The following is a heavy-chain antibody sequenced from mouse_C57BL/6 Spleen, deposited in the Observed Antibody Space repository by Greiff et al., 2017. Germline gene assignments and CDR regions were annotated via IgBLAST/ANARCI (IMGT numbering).Heavy chain of an antibody. CDR2: INPYNGGT. CDR1: GYTFTDYY. V-gene: IGHV1-19*01. Sequence: VQLKESGPVLVKPGASVKMSCKASGYTFTDYYMNWVKQSHGKSLEWIGVINPYNGGTSYNQKFKGKATLTVDKSSSTAYMELNSLTSEDSAVYYCAKTAQYAMDYWGQGTSVTVSS. J-gene: IGHJ4*01. D-gene: IGHD3-2*02. CDR3: AKTAQYAMDY.